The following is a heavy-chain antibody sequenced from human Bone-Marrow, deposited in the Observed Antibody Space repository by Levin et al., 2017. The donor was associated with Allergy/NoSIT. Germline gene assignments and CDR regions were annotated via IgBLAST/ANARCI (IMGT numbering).Heavy chain of an antibody. J-gene: IGHJ6*02. D-gene: IGHD6-13*01. CDR3: ARGGIAAAGTYYGMDV. V-gene: IGHV3-21*01. CDR2: ISSSSSYI. CDR1: GFTFSSYS. Sequence: GGSLRLSCAASGFTFSSYSMNWVRQAPGKGLEWVSSISSSSSYIYYADSVKGRFTISRDNAKNSLYLQMNSLRAEDTAVYYCARGGIAAAGTYYGMDVWGQGTTVTVSS.